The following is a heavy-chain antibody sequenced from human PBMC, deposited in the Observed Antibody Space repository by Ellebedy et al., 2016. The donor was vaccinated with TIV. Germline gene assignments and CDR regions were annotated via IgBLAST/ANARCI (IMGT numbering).Heavy chain of an antibody. CDR2: IYSSGGT. J-gene: IGHJ4*02. CDR1: GFTVSSNY. Sequence: GESLKISCAAPGFTVSSNYMSWVRQAPGRGLEWVSTIYSSGGTYYAGSVKGRFTISRDNSKNTLYLQMNSLRAEDTAVYYCAKGTTLDYWGQGTLVTVSS. CDR3: AKGTTLDY. V-gene: IGHV3-53*01. D-gene: IGHD4-11*01.